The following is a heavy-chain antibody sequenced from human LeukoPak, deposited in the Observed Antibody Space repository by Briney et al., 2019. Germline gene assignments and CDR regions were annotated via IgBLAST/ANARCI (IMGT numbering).Heavy chain of an antibody. D-gene: IGHD3-9*01. CDR3: ARIRCGHSGSVCYNH. CDR2: ISHTEGT. Sequence: SETLSLTCGVFGVSINDYYWSWIRQSPGKGLEWIGEISHTEGTRYNPSLESRVTMSVGTSENQLSPKLIFVTAADTAVYYCARIRCGHSGSVCYNHWGLGTLVTVSS. CDR1: GVSINDYY. V-gene: IGHV4-34*01. J-gene: IGHJ1*01.